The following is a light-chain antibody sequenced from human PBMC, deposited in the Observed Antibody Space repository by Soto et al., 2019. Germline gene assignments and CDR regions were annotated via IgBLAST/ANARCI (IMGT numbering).Light chain of an antibody. V-gene: IGLV1-40*01. CDR2: GNN. J-gene: IGLJ1*01. CDR1: SSNIGAGYD. Sequence: QSVLTQPPSVSGAPGQRVTISCTGSSSNIGAGYDVHWYQLLPGTAPKVLIYGNNNRPSGVPDRFSGSKSGTSASLAITGHQAEDEADYYCQSYDSSLTGSYVFGTGTKVTVL. CDR3: QSYDSSLTGSYV.